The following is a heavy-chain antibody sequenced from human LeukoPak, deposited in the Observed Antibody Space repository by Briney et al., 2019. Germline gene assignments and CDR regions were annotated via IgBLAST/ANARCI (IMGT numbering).Heavy chain of an antibody. CDR2: ISGSGGNT. Sequence: PGGSLRLSCAASGFTVSSNYMSWVRQAPGKGLEWVSGISGSGGNTYYADSVKGRFTISRDNSKNTLSLQMNSLRVEDTAVYYCANMLRGVISCFDYWGQGTLVTVSS. CDR3: ANMLRGVISCFDY. CDR1: GFTVSSNY. J-gene: IGHJ4*02. D-gene: IGHD3-10*01. V-gene: IGHV3-23*01.